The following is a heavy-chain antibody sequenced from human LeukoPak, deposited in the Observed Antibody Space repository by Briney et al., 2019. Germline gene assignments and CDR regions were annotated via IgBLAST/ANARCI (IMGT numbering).Heavy chain of an antibody. J-gene: IGHJ4*02. CDR1: GFTLSNYS. V-gene: IGHV3-21*01. Sequence: PGGSLRLSCAASGFTLSNYSMNWVRQAPGKGLEWVSSITSSGSYIYYADSVKGRFTISRDNARNSLYLQMNSLRAEDTAIYYCARAEALKFRDFDYWGQGTLVTVSS. CDR3: ARAEALKFRDFDY. CDR2: ITSSGSYI.